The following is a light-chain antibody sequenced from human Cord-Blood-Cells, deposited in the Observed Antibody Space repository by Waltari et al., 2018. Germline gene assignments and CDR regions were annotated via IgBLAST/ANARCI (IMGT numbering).Light chain of an antibody. CDR3: QQYYSTPYT. CDR1: QSVLYSSNNKNY. CDR2: CES. V-gene: IGKV4-1*01. Sequence: DLVMTQSPDSLAVSLGERATINCTSSQSVLYSSNNKNYLAWYQQKPGQPPKLLIYCESTRESGVPDRFSGSESGTDFTLSISSLQAENVAVYYCQQYYSTPYTFGQRTKLEIK. J-gene: IGKJ2*01.